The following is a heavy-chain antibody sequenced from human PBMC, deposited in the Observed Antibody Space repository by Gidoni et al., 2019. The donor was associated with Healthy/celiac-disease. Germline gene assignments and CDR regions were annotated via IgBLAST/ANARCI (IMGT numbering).Heavy chain of an antibody. J-gene: IGHJ4*02. Sequence: EVQLVASGGGLVQPGRSLRLSCAASGFTFDDYAMHWVRQAPGKGLEWVSGISWNSGSIGYADSVKGRFTISRDNAKNSLYLQMNSLRAEDTALYYCAKDRSGYYSYYFDYWGQGTLVTVSS. CDR3: AKDRSGYYSYYFDY. D-gene: IGHD3-22*01. V-gene: IGHV3-9*01. CDR1: GFTFDDYA. CDR2: ISWNSGSI.